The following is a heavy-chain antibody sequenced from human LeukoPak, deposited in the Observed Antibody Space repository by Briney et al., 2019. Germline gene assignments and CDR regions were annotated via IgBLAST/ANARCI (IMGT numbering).Heavy chain of an antibody. CDR3: AKDADIVVVPSLDY. CDR1: GFTFSSYS. CDR2: ISGSGGST. Sequence: GGSLRLSCAASGFTFSSYSMNWVRQAPGKGLEWVSAISGSGGSTYYADSVKGRFTISRDNSKNTLYLQMNSLRAEDTAVYYCAKDADIVVVPSLDYWGQGTLVTVSS. V-gene: IGHV3-23*01. J-gene: IGHJ4*02. D-gene: IGHD2-2*01.